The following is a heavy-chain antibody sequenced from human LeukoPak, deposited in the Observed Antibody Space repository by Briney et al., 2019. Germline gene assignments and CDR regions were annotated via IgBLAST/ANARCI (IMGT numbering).Heavy chain of an antibody. Sequence: GGSLRLSCAASGFTFSSYAMSWVRQAPGKGLEWISYISSSSRTIYYADSVKGRFTISRDNAKNSLYLQMNTLRAEDTAVFYCARAYSNSSSRVVDYWGQGTLVTVSS. D-gene: IGHD6-13*01. J-gene: IGHJ4*02. V-gene: IGHV3-48*01. CDR2: ISSSSRTI. CDR1: GFTFSSYA. CDR3: ARAYSNSSSRVVDY.